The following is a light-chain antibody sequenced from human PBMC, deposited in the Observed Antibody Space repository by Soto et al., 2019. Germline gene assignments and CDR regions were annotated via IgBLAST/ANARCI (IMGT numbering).Light chain of an antibody. J-gene: IGLJ3*02. CDR3: CSYPGSHTWV. CDR2: DVS. CDR1: NSDIGNYNY. Sequence: QSALTQPRSVSGSPGQSVTISCTGTNSDIGNYNYVSWYQQHPGKAPKVMIYDVSKRPSGVPDRFSGSKSRNTASLTISGLQAEDEADYYCCSYPGSHTWVFGGGTKLTVL. V-gene: IGLV2-11*01.